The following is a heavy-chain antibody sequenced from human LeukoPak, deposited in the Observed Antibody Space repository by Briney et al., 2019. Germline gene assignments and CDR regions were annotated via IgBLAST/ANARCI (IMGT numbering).Heavy chain of an antibody. Sequence: PGGSLRLSCAASGFRFNTYWMSWVRQAPGKGLEWVANIKQDGNEKYYADSVKGRFTISRDNGKNSLDLQMNSLRAEDTAVYYCAREPPAYDYVWGSYRYTGGSDAFDIWGQGTMVTVSS. CDR2: IKQDGNEK. V-gene: IGHV3-7*01. CDR3: AREPPAYDYVWGSYRYTGGSDAFDI. CDR1: GFRFNTYW. J-gene: IGHJ3*02. D-gene: IGHD3-16*02.